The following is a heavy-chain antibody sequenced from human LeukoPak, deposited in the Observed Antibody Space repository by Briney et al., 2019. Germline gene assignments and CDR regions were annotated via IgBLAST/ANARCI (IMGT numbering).Heavy chain of an antibody. CDR1: GGSFSGYY. V-gene: IGHV4-34*01. D-gene: IGHD3-22*01. CDR3: ARDRRDSSGYKPIDY. Sequence: SETLSLTCAVYGGSFSGYYWSWIRQPPGKGLEWIGEINHSRSTNYNPSLKSRVTISLDTSKNQFSLKLSSVPAADTAVYYCARDRRDSSGYKPIDYWGQGTLVTVSS. CDR2: INHSRST. J-gene: IGHJ4*02.